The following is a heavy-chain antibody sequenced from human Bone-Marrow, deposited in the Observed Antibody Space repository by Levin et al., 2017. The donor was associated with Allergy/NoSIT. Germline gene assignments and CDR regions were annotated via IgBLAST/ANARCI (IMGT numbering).Heavy chain of an antibody. J-gene: IGHJ5*02. V-gene: IGHV3-20*04. CDR2: INWKGDYT. CDR3: VRNGGITMITNYFDT. CDR1: GFTFDDYG. Sequence: PGESLKISCAASGFTFDDYGMSWVRQVPGKGLEWVCGINWKGDYTGYADSVKGRFTISRDNARNSLYLQMNNLRVEDTALYFCVRNGGITMITNYFDTWGQGARVSVSA. D-gene: IGHD3-22*01.